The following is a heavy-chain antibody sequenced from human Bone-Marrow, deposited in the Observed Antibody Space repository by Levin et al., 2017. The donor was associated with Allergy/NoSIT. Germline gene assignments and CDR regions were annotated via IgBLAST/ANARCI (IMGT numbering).Heavy chain of an antibody. D-gene: IGHD2-21*02. V-gene: IGHV3-33*01. CDR2: ISYDGSKK. Sequence: GESLKISCAESGLNFKNYGMHWVRQAPGKGLEWVALISYDGSKKYYGGSVKGRFTISRDNSKNTVYLQMNSLRADDTAVYYCARDPHVVVVTSMPYYFYGMGVWGQGTTVTVSS. CDR1: GLNFKNYG. J-gene: IGHJ6*02. CDR3: ARDPHVVVVTSMPYYFYGMGV.